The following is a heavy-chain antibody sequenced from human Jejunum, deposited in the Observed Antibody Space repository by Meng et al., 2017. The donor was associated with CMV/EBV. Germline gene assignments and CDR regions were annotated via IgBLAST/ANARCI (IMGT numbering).Heavy chain of an antibody. J-gene: IGHJ4*02. CDR2: INPSTGST. Sequence: NVSCKAAGYMFTRYPMHWVRQAPGQGLEWMGMINPSTGSTTYTEKFQGRVTMTSDTSTSTVYMEMTSLRPEDTAIYYCARDSPLVYWGQGTLVTVSS. V-gene: IGHV1-46*01. CDR3: ARDSPLVY. CDR1: GYMFTRYP.